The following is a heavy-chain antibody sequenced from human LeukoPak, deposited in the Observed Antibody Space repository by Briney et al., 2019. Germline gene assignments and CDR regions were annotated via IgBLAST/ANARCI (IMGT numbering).Heavy chain of an antibody. D-gene: IGHD1-26*01. CDR2: INPNSGGT. Sequence: ASVKVSCKASGYTFTGYYMHWVRQAPGQGLEWMGWINPNSGGTNYAQKFQGRVTMTRDTSISTAYMELSRLRSDDTAVYYCASPYSGSSYDAFDIWGQGTMVTVSS. J-gene: IGHJ3*02. CDR3: ASPYSGSSYDAFDI. CDR1: GYTFTGYY. V-gene: IGHV1-2*02.